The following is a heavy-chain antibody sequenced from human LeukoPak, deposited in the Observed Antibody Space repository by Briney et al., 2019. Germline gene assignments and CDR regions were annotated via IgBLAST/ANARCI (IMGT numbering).Heavy chain of an antibody. CDR1: GGTFNFYA. V-gene: IGHV1-69*06. CDR3: AKEYYDSSSSIMTREFDY. CDR2: LIPISATA. J-gene: IGHJ4*02. D-gene: IGHD3-22*01. Sequence: EASVKVSCKASGGTFNFYAFNWVRQAPGQGLEWMGGLIPISATAIYAQKFQGRVTITADKPTSTAYMEPSSLRSDDTAIYYCAKEYYDSSSSIMTREFDYWGQGTLVTVSS.